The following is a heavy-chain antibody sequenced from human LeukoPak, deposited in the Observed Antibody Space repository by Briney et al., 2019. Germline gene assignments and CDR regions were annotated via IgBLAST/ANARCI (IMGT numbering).Heavy chain of an antibody. CDR3: ARGVDPSLDPQYYYDSSGYYFYWFDP. J-gene: IGHJ5*02. CDR1: GYSISSGYY. Sequence: SATLSLTCTVSGYSISSGYYWGWIRQPPGKGLEWIGSIYHSGSTYYNPSLKSRVTISVDTSKNQFSLKLSSVTAADTAVYYCARGVDPSLDPQYYYDSSGYYFYWFDPWGQGTLVTVSS. CDR2: IYHSGST. V-gene: IGHV4-38-2*02. D-gene: IGHD3-22*01.